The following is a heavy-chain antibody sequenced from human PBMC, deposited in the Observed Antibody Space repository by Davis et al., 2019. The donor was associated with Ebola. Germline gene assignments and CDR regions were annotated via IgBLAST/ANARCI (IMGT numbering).Heavy chain of an antibody. D-gene: IGHD3-3*02. J-gene: IGHJ4*02. CDR3: ARRGGWSGAFLDY. V-gene: IGHV5-51*01. CDR2: IYPGDSDT. Sequence: GVSLKISCKGSGYTFTTYWIGWVRQMPGKGLEWMGIIYPGDSDTRYSPSFQGQVTISADKSISTAYLQWSSLKASDTAMYYCARRGGWSGAFLDYWGQGTLVTVSS. CDR1: GYTFTTYW.